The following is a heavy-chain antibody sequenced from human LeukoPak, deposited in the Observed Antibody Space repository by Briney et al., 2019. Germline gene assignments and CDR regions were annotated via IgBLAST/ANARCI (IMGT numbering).Heavy chain of an antibody. CDR2: ISYDGSNK. Sequence: PGGSLRLSCAASGFTFSSYGMHWVRQAPGKGLEWVAVISYDGSNKYYADSVKGRFTISRDNSKNTLYLQMNSLRAEDTAVYYCARAYYYDSSGYPLPSGYWGQGTLVTVSS. J-gene: IGHJ4*02. CDR1: GFTFSSYG. V-gene: IGHV3-30*03. D-gene: IGHD3-22*01. CDR3: ARAYYYDSSGYPLPSGY.